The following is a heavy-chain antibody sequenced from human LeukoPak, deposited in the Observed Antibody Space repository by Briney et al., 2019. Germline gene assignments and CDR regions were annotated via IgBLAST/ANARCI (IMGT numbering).Heavy chain of an antibody. D-gene: IGHD2-2*01. CDR3: ASEHHCSSTSCSEDY. J-gene: IGHJ4*02. CDR2: INSDGSST. Sequence: GGSLRLSCAASGFTFSSYWMHWVRQAPGKGLVWVSRINSDGSSTSYADSVKGRFTISRDNAKNSLYLQMNSLRAEDTAVYYCASEHHCSSTSCSEDYWGQGTLVTVSS. CDR1: GFTFSSYW. V-gene: IGHV3-74*01.